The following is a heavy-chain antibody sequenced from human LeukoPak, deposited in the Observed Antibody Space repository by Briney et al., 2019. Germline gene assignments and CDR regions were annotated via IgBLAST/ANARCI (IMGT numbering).Heavy chain of an antibody. V-gene: IGHV3-7*01. D-gene: IGHD3-16*01. CDR3: ARESASDIYQKAPPFDY. Sequence: GGSLRLSCAASGFIFISYWMSWVREAPGKGLEWVANIKQDGSEQYYVDSMKGRFTIFRDDAKNSLFLQMNSLRADDTAVYYCARESASDIYQKAPPFDYCGQGTLVTVSS. CDR2: IKQDGSEQ. J-gene: IGHJ4*02. CDR1: GFIFISYW.